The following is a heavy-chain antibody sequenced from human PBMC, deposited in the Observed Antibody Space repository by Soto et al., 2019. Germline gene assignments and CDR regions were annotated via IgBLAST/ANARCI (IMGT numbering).Heavy chain of an antibody. CDR2: IYWNDDK. V-gene: IGHV2-5*01. Sequence: SGPTLGNPTQTLTLTCTFSGFSLSARGVGVGWIRQPPGKALEWLALIYWNDDKRYSPSLQSRLTITKDASKNQVVFSMTNVDPADTATYYCAHSPWGAAPDYWGQGTLVTVSS. D-gene: IGHD3-16*01. CDR1: GFSLSARGVG. CDR3: AHSPWGAAPDY. J-gene: IGHJ4*02.